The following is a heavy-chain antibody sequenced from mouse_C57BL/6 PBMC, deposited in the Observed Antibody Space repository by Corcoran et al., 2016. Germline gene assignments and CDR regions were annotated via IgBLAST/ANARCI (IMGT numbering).Heavy chain of an antibody. CDR2: IYWDDDK. CDR3: ARLGRWYFDV. J-gene: IGHJ1*03. D-gene: IGHD4-1*01. Sequence: QVTLKESGPGILQSSQTLSLTCSFSGFSLSTSGMGVRWIRQPSGKGLEWLAHIYWDDDKRYNTSLKSRLTISKDTSSNQAFLKITSVDTADTATYYCARLGRWYFDVWGTGTTVTVSS. CDR1: GFSLSTSGMG. V-gene: IGHV8-12*01.